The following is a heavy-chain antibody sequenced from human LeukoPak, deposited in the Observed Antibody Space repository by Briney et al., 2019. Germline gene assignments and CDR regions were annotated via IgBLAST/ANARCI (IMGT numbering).Heavy chain of an antibody. Sequence: ASVKVSCKASGYTFTGYYIHWVRQATGQGLEWMGWMNPNSGNTGYAQKFQGRVTMTRNTSISTAYMELSSLRSEDTAVYYCTTLVWVYSSSTSWYPPDYWGQGTLVTVSS. CDR3: TTLVWVYSSSTSWYPPDY. CDR2: MNPNSGNT. D-gene: IGHD2-2*01. CDR1: GYTFTGYY. J-gene: IGHJ4*02. V-gene: IGHV1-8*02.